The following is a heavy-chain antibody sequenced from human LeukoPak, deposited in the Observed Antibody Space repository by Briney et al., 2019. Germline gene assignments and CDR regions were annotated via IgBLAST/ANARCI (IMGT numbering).Heavy chain of an antibody. V-gene: IGHV1-18*01. CDR3: ARASVWVYYYGMDV. CDR2: ISAYNGNT. J-gene: IGHJ6*02. D-gene: IGHD2-8*01. CDR1: GYTFTSYG. Sequence: ASVKVSFKSSGYTFTSYGIGWVRQAPGQGLEWMGWISAYNGNTNYAQKLQGRVTMTTDTSTSTAYMELRSLRSDDTAVYYCARASVWVYYYGMDVWGQGTTVTVSS.